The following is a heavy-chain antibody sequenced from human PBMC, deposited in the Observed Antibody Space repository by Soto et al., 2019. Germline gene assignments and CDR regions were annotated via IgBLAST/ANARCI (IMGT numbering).Heavy chain of an antibody. D-gene: IGHD4-17*01. CDR2: IYYSGST. Sequence: SETLSLTCTVSGGSISSSSYYWGWIRQPPGKGLEWIGSIYYSGSTYYNPSLKSRVTISVDTSKNQFSLKLSSVTAADTAVYYCASNHDYGDYVSYWGQGTLVTVSS. J-gene: IGHJ4*02. CDR3: ASNHDYGDYVSY. V-gene: IGHV4-39*01. CDR1: GGSISSSSYY.